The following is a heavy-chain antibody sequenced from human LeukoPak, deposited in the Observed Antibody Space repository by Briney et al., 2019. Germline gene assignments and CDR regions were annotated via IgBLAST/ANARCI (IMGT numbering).Heavy chain of an antibody. Sequence: GASVKVSCKASGYTFTSYGISWVRQAPGQGLEWMGWISAYNGNTNYAQKLQGRVTMTTDTSTSTAYMELRSLRSDDTAVYYCARYNGGYSGYDPSWNYYYYYYMDVWGKGTTVTVSS. CDR1: GYTFTSYG. J-gene: IGHJ6*03. V-gene: IGHV1-18*01. CDR2: ISAYNGNT. D-gene: IGHD5-12*01. CDR3: ARYNGGYSGYDPSWNYYYYYYMDV.